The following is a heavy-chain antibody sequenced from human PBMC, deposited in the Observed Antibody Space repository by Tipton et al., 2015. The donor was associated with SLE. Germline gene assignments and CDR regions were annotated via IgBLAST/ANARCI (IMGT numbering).Heavy chain of an antibody. CDR2: IYYSGST. Sequence: TLSLTCTVSGGSISSYYWSWIRQPPGKGLEWIGYIYYSGSTNYNPSLKSRVTISVDTSKNQFSLKLSSVTAADTAVYYCAREPGGRYYFDYWGQGTLVTVSS. CDR1: GGSISSYY. J-gene: IGHJ4*02. D-gene: IGHD3-16*01. V-gene: IGHV4-59*01. CDR3: AREPGGRYYFDY.